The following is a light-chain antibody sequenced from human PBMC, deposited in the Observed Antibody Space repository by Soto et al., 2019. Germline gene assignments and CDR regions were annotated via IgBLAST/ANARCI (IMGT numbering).Light chain of an antibody. CDR3: SSFRSGSTLYV. CDR1: SSDVGAYTS. J-gene: IGLJ1*01. CDR2: EVS. V-gene: IGLV2-14*01. Sequence: SVLTQPASVSGSPGQSITISCTGTSSDVGAYTSVSWYQQHPGKAPKLIIYEVSNRPPGISTRFSGSKSASTASLTISGLQAEDEAHYYCSSFRSGSTLYVFGTGTKVTVL.